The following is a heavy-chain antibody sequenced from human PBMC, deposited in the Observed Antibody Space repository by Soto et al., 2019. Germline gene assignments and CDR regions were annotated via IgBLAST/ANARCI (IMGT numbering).Heavy chain of an antibody. V-gene: IGHV3-64D*09. D-gene: IGHD2-15*01. J-gene: IGHJ6*03. CDR3: EKEGDCSGGSCYEDYYYYMDV. CDR1: GFTFSSYA. Sequence: GGSLRLSCSASGFTFSSYAMHWVRQAPGKGLEYVSAISSNGGSTYYADSVKGRFTISRDNSKNTLYLQMSSLRAEDTAVYYCEKEGDCSGGSCYEDYYYYMDVWGKGTTVTVSS. CDR2: ISSNGGST.